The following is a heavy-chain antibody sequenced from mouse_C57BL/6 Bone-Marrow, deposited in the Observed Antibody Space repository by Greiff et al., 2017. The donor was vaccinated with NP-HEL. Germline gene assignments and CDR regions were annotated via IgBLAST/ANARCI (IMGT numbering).Heavy chain of an antibody. CDR3: ARIYYGSFYHFDY. V-gene: IGHV5-17*01. CDR1: GFTFSDYG. Sequence: EVKLVESGGGLVKPGGSLKLSCAASGFTFSDYGMHWVRQAPEKGLEWVAYISSGSSTIYYADTVKGRFTISSDNAKNTLFLQMTSLRSEDTAMYYCARIYYGSFYHFDYWGQGTTLTVSS. D-gene: IGHD1-1*01. J-gene: IGHJ2*01. CDR2: ISSGSSTI.